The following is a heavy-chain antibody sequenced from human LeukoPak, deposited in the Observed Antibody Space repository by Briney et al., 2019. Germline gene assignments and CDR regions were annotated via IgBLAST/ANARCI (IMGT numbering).Heavy chain of an antibody. CDR2: IIPIFGTA. D-gene: IGHD5-18*01. Sequence: ASVKVSPKASGGTFSSYAISWVRPAPGQGLEWMGGIIPIFGTANYAQKFQGRVTITADESTSTAYMELSSLRSEDTAVYYCARDLDTAMVETNWGQGTLVTVSS. CDR1: GGTFSSYA. CDR3: ARDLDTAMVETN. V-gene: IGHV1-69*01. J-gene: IGHJ4*02.